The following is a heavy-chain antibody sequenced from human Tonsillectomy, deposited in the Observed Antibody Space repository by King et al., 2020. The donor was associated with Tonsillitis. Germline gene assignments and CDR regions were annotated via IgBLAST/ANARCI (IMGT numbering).Heavy chain of an antibody. V-gene: IGHV1-2*02. J-gene: IGHJ4*02. CDR2: INPKNGGT. CDR3: ARDFPTAGGTYDY. D-gene: IGHD1-26*01. CDR1: GYTFMGYY. Sequence: VQLVESGAEMKKPGASVKVSCTASGYTFMGYYMHWVRQAPGQGLEWMGWINPKNGGTNYAQKFQGRVTLSMDTSISTAHMELSSLRSDDTAVYYCARDFPTAGGTYDYWGQGTLVTVSS.